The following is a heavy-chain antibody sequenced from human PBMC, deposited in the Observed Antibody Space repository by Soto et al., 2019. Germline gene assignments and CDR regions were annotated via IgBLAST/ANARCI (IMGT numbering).Heavy chain of an antibody. CDR2: FSGSGGST. CDR1: GFTFSSYA. Sequence: PGGSLRLSCAASGFTFSSYAMSWVRQAPGKGLEWVSGFSGSGGSTYYADSVKGRFTISRDNSKNTLYLQMNSLRAEDTAVYYCAKVQLERTYYFDYWGQGTLVTVSS. V-gene: IGHV3-23*01. CDR3: AKVQLERTYYFDY. D-gene: IGHD1-1*01. J-gene: IGHJ4*02.